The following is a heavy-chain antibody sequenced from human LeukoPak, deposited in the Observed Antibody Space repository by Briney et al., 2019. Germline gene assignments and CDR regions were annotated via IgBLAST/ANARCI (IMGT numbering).Heavy chain of an antibody. J-gene: IGHJ4*02. CDR1: GFTFSSYA. Sequence: GGSLRLSCAASGFTFSSYAMSWVRQAPGKGLEWGSAISGSGGSTYYADSVKGRFTISRDNSKNTLYLQMNSLRAEDTAVYYCAKGPPAPDYYDSSGYYLDYWGQGTLVTVSS. CDR2: ISGSGGST. CDR3: AKGPPAPDYYDSSGYYLDY. V-gene: IGHV3-23*01. D-gene: IGHD3-22*01.